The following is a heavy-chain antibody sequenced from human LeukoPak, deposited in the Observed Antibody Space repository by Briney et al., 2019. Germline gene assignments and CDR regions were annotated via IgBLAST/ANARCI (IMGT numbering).Heavy chain of an antibody. D-gene: IGHD4-23*01. CDR3: ARSLYDYGGNFRRY. CDR2: ISSSSSYI. Sequence: ETLSLTCTVSGDSISSSSYYWGWIRQPPGKGLEWVSSISSSSSYIYYADSVKGRFTISRDNAKNSLYLQMNSLRAEDTAVYYCARSLYDYGGNFRRYWGQGTLVTVSS. CDR1: GDSISSSS. J-gene: IGHJ4*02. V-gene: IGHV3-21*01.